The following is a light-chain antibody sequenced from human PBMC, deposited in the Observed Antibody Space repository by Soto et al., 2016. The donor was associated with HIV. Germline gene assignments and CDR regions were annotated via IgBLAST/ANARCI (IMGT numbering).Light chain of an antibody. J-gene: IGKJ4*01. CDR1: LDITNR. CDR2: DAS. V-gene: IGKV1-33*01. CDR3: QHFDNLPLA. Sequence: IQMTQSPSSLSASVGDRVIITCQANLDITNRVNWYQHKPGKPPKLLIHDASNLETGIPSRFSGGGSGTHFTFTISSLQPEDIGTYYCQHFDNLPLAFGGGPRWR.